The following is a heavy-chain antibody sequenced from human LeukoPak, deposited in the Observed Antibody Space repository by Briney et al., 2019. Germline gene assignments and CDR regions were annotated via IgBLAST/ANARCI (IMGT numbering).Heavy chain of an antibody. CDR1: GGTFSSYA. CDR3: AGLFDDYVWGSYRLHPLDY. Sequence: ASVKVSCKASGGTFSSYAISWVRQAPGQGLEWMGGIIPIFGTANYAQKFQGRVTITADKSTSTAYMELSSLRSEDTAVYYCAGLFDDYVWGSYRLHPLDYWGQGTLVTVSS. D-gene: IGHD3-16*02. J-gene: IGHJ4*02. CDR2: IIPIFGTA. V-gene: IGHV1-69*06.